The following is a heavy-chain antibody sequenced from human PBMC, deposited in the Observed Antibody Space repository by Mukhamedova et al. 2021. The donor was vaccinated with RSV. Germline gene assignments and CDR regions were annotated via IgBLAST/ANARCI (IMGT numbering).Heavy chain of an antibody. CDR2: IVDSGST. V-gene: IGHV4-38-2*02. CDR3: ARVMHSSYYYYYFMDV. Sequence: GLEWIGSIVDSGSTYSNPSLKSRVTISVDTSKNQFSMKLSSVTAADTAMYYCARVMHSSYYYYYFMDVWGNGTTVTVSS. J-gene: IGHJ6*03. D-gene: IGHD4-11*01.